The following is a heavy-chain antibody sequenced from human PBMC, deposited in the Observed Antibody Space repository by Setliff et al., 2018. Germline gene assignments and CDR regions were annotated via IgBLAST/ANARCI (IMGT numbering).Heavy chain of an antibody. D-gene: IGHD6-25*01. CDR1: GFRFTSHW. J-gene: IGHJ4*02. CDR3: ARRADGYNDFFDS. V-gene: IGHV5-51*01. Sequence: PGESLKISCQGSGFRFTSHWIGWVRQMPGKGLEWMGLIWPGDSDTKYSPSFQGRVTISADKSINTAYLEWSSPQASDTAMYYCARRADGYNDFFDSWGQGTLVTVSS. CDR2: IWPGDSDT.